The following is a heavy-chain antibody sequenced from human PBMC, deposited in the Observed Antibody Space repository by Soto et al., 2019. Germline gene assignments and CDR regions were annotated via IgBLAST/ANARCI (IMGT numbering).Heavy chain of an antibody. CDR2: IIPIFGTA. D-gene: IGHD1-26*01. V-gene: IGHV1-69*06. Sequence: GASVKVSCKASGGTFSSYAISWVRQAPGQGLEWMGGIIPIFGTANYAQKFQGRVTITADKSTSTAYMELSSLRSEDTAVYYCARDMYSGSYPDYYYYGMDVWGQGTTVTVSS. J-gene: IGHJ6*02. CDR1: GGTFSSYA. CDR3: ARDMYSGSYPDYYYYGMDV.